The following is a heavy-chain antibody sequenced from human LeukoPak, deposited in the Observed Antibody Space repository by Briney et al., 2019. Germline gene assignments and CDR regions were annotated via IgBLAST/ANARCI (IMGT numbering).Heavy chain of an antibody. CDR3: AKDRSVFWSGYPLPFDY. J-gene: IGHJ4*02. Sequence: PGGSLRLSCAASGFTFSSYWMHWVRQAPGKGLVWVSRINSDGSSTSYADSVKGRFTISRDNSKNTLYLQMNSLRAEDTAVYYCAKDRSVFWSGYPLPFDYWGQGTLVTVSS. CDR2: INSDGSST. CDR1: GFTFSSYW. D-gene: IGHD3-3*01. V-gene: IGHV3-74*01.